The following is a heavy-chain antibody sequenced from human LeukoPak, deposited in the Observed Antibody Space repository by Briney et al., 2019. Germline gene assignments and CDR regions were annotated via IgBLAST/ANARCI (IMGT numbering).Heavy chain of an antibody. D-gene: IGHD3-3*01. CDR3: ARGFLEWLSPGTYNWFDP. CDR1: GYTFTSYY. Sequence: ASVKVSCKASGYTFTSYYMRWVRQAPGQGLEWMGIINPSGGSTSYAQKFQGRVTMTRDTSTSTVYMELSSLRSEGTAVYYCARGFLEWLSPGTYNWFDPWGQGTLVTVSS. CDR2: INPSGGST. J-gene: IGHJ5*02. V-gene: IGHV1-46*03.